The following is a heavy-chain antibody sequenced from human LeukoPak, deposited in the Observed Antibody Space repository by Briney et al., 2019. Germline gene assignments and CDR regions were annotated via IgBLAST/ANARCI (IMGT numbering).Heavy chain of an antibody. CDR3: AHTRRERFDTDNWFDP. D-gene: IGHD3-9*01. J-gene: IGHJ5*02. V-gene: IGHV2-5*02. CDR2: IYCDDDK. Sequence: SGPTLVKPTQTLTLTCTFSGFSLSTSGVGVGWIRHPPGKALEWLALIYCDDDKRYSPSMKSRLTITKATSTNQVVLTMTNMDPVDTATYYCAHTRRERFDTDNWFDPWGQGTLVTVSS. CDR1: GFSLSTSGVG.